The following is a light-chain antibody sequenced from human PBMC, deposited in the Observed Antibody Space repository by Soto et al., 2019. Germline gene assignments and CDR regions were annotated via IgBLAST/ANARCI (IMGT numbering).Light chain of an antibody. Sequence: QSVLTQSPSASASLGASVKLTCTLSSGHSNYAIAWHQQQSEKGPRYLMKLNSDGSHSKGDGIPDRFSGSSSGAERYLTISRRQSEDEADYYCQTWGSGIVVFGVGTKLTVL. CDR3: QTWGSGIVV. CDR1: SGHSNYA. V-gene: IGLV4-69*01. CDR2: LNSDGSH. J-gene: IGLJ2*01.